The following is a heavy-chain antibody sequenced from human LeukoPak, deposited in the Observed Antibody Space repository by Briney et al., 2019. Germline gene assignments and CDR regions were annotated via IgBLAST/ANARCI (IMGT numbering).Heavy chain of an antibody. CDR1: GYTFNSYG. V-gene: IGHV1-18*01. CDR2: ISVYNGQT. J-gene: IGHJ4*01. D-gene: IGHD1-26*01. CDR3: ARDSGWELQHFYFDH. Sequence: GASVKVSCKASGYTFNSYGINWVRQAPGQGLEWMGWISVYNGQTNYAHKFQGRVTMTTDTSTRTVYMELRSLRSDDTPVYYCARDSGWELQHFYFDHWGHGTLVTVS.